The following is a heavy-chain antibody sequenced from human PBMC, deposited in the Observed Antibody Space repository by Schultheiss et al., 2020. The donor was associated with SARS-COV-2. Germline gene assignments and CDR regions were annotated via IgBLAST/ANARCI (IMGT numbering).Heavy chain of an antibody. CDR1: GGSISSSSYY. D-gene: IGHD6-25*01. CDR3: ARGGAAPGTGAFDI. J-gene: IGHJ3*02. Sequence: SETLSLTCTVSGGSISSSSYYWGWIRQPPGKGLEWIGEINHSGSTNYNPSLKSRVTISVDTSKNQFSLKLSSVTAADTAVYYCARGGAAPGTGAFDIWGQGTMVTVSS. V-gene: IGHV4-39*07. CDR2: INHSGST.